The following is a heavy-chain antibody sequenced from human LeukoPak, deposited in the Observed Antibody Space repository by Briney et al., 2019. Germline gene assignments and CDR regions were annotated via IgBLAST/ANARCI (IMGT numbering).Heavy chain of an antibody. CDR2: IYIGDSDT. CDR3: ARLVPSYDSNGYFDY. J-gene: IGHJ4*02. Sequence: GESLKISCEGSGYRFSDYWLGWVRQMPDKGLEWMGIIYIGDSDTRYSPSFQGQVTISADKSNSTAYLQWSSLRASDTAMYYCARLVPSYDSNGYFDYWGQGTLVTVSS. D-gene: IGHD3-22*01. V-gene: IGHV5-51*01. CDR1: GYRFSDYW.